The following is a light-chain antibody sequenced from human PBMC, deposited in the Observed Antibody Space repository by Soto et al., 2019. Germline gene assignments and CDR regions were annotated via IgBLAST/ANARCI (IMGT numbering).Light chain of an antibody. Sequence: DIQMTQSPSTLSGSVGDRVTITCRASQTISSWLAWYQQKPGKAPKLLIYKASTLKSGVPSRFSGSGSGTEFTLTISSLXXDDFATYYCQHYNSXXEAFGQGTKVELK. CDR2: KAS. CDR1: QTISSW. J-gene: IGKJ1*01. CDR3: QHYNSXXEA. V-gene: IGKV1-5*03.